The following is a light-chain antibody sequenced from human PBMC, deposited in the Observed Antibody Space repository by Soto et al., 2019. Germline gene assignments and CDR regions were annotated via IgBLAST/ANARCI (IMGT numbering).Light chain of an antibody. V-gene: IGLV2-14*01. J-gene: IGLJ1*01. CDR2: EVS. CDR3: SSYTSSSPYV. Sequence: QSVLTQPASVSGSPGQSITISCTGTSSDVGGYNYVSWYQQHPGKAPKLMIYEVSNRPSGVSNRFSGSKSGNTASLTIPGLQAEDEADYYCSSYTSSSPYVFGTGTKVTVL. CDR1: SSDVGGYNY.